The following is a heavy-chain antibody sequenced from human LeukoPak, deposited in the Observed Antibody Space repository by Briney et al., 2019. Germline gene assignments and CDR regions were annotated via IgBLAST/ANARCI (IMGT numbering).Heavy chain of an antibody. CDR2: INHSGST. J-gene: IGHJ5*02. D-gene: IGHD3-16*01. CDR3: ARARRLRLGEVLYHWFDP. V-gene: IGHV4-34*01. Sequence: SETLSLTCAVYGGSFSAYSWSWVRQPPGKGLEWIGEINHSGSTNYSPSLKSRVTISVDTSKNEFSLKLSSLTAADTALYYCARARRLRLGEVLYHWFDPWGREPWSPSPQ. CDR1: GGSFSAYS.